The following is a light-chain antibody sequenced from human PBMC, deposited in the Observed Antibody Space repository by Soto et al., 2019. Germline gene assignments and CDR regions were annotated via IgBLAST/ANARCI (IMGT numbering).Light chain of an antibody. CDR2: WAS. Sequence: DIVMTQSPDSLAVSLGERATINCKSRQSVLYSSNNKNYLAWYQQKPGQPPKPLIYWASSRESGVPDRFSGSGSGTDFTLTISSLQAEDVAVYYCQQYYSTPWTFGQGTKVEIK. J-gene: IGKJ1*01. V-gene: IGKV4-1*01. CDR1: QSVLYSSNNKNY. CDR3: QQYYSTPWT.